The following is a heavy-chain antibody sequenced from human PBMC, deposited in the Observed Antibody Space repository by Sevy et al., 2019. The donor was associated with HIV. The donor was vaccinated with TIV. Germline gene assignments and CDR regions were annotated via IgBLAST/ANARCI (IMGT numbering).Heavy chain of an antibody. CDR2: MSPYSGDT. Sequence: ASVKVSCKASGYTFTGYYMHWVRQAPGQGLEWMGWMSPYSGDTKFAQKFQGRVTMTRDTSISTAYMELSRLRSDDTAVYYCATGGDYSGDSFDYWGQGTLVTVSS. J-gene: IGHJ4*02. V-gene: IGHV1-2*02. D-gene: IGHD1-26*01. CDR1: GYTFTGYY. CDR3: ATGGDYSGDSFDY.